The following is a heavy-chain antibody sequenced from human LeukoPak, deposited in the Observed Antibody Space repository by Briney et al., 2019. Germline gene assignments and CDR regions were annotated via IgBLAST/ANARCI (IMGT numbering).Heavy chain of an antibody. Sequence: SETLSLTCTVSGGSISSYYWSWIRQPAGKGLEWIGRIYTSGSTNYNPSLKSRVTISVDTSKNQFSLKLSSVTAADTAVYYCARGQSHYDFWSGYYHWGQGTLVTVSS. J-gene: IGHJ5*02. CDR2: IYTSGST. D-gene: IGHD3-3*01. V-gene: IGHV4-4*07. CDR3: ARGQSHYDFWSGYYH. CDR1: GGSISSYY.